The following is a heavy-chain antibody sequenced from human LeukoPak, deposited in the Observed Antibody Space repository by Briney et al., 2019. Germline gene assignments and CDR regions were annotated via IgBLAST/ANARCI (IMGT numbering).Heavy chain of an antibody. CDR1: GLIFSSYA. Sequence: GGSLRLSCAASGLIFSSYAMSWVRQAPGKGLEWVSSVSGSGKNTYYADSVKGRFTISRDNSKNTLHLQMNSLKAEDTAVYFCAKDLNGYYKAIDYWGQGTLVTVSS. CDR2: VSGSGKNT. V-gene: IGHV3-23*01. D-gene: IGHD3-9*01. J-gene: IGHJ4*02. CDR3: AKDLNGYYKAIDY.